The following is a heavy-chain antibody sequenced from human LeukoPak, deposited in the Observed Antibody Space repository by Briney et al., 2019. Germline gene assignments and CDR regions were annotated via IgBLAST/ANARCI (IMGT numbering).Heavy chain of an antibody. D-gene: IGHD3/OR15-3a*01. CDR3: ARDQYDTWSRRGNFDS. CDR1: GFSFGKYW. CDR2: IKLDGSEK. Sequence: GGSLRLSCVASGFSFGKYWMSWVRQAPGKGLGWVANIKLDGSEKNYVDSVKGRFTISRDNTKNSLYLQMNSLRAEDTAVFYCARDQYDTWSRRGNFDSWGQGTLVIVSS. J-gene: IGHJ4*02. V-gene: IGHV3-7*03.